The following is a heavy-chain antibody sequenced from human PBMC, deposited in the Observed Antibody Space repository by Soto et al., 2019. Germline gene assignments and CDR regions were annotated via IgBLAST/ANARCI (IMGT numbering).Heavy chain of an antibody. Sequence: SETLSPTYSVYGGSFSGSYWSWLRQPPGKGLEWIGEINHSGSTNYNPSLKSRVTISVDTSKNQFSLKLSSVTAADTAVYYCARERWYGPKYSGYYYYMDVWGKGTTVT. CDR3: ARERWYGPKYSGYYYYMDV. CDR1: GGSFSGSY. D-gene: IGHD3-10*01. J-gene: IGHJ6*03. CDR2: INHSGST. V-gene: IGHV4-34*01.